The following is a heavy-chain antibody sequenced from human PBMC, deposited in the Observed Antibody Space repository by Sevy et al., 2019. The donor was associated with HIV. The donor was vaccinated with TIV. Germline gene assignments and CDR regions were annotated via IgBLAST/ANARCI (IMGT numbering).Heavy chain of an antibody. J-gene: IGHJ3*02. D-gene: IGHD3-22*01. CDR3: ARVGSGYYHTFDI. CDR1: GFVVSSNY. CDR2: IYSDGST. V-gene: IGHV3-53*01. Sequence: GGSLRLSCAASGFVVSSNYMSWVRQAPGKGLEWVSVIYSDGSTYYADSVKGRFTISRDNSKNMLYLQMNSLRAEDTAVYYCARVGSGYYHTFDIWGQGTMVTVSS.